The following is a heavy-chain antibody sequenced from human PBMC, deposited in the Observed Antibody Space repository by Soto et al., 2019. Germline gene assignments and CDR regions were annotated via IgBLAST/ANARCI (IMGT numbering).Heavy chain of an antibody. CDR3: AKWDLTQLPGQSPAFGGGMDV. D-gene: IGHD3-16*01. V-gene: IGHV5-51*01. CDR1: GYTFGSYY. Sequence: GESLKISCKDSGYTFGSYYVAWVRQMSGKGLEWMGIIHPGDSDTRHSPSFQDQVTISADRSINTAYLQWSSLKASDTAMYYCAKWDLTQLPGQSPAFGGGMDVWGQGTTVTVSS. J-gene: IGHJ6*02. CDR2: IHPGDSDT.